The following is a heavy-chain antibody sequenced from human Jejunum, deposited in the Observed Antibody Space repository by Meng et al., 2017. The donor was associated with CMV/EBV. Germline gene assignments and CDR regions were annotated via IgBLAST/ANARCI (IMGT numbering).Heavy chain of an antibody. CDR1: GGSLIGTNW. V-gene: IGHV4-4*01. J-gene: IGHJ4*02. CDR2: IFHSGAT. Sequence: LALPCVVSGGSLIGTNWWNWVRQPPGGGLEWIGEIFHSGATNYNPSLKSRVTISIDNSKNQFSLKLTSATAADTAVYFCGDPPADYWGQGVLVTSPQ. CDR3: GDPPADY.